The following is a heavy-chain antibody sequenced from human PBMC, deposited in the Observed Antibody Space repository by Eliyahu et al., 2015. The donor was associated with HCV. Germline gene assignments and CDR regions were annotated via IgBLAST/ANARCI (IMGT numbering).Heavy chain of an antibody. J-gene: IGHJ5*02. CDR1: GGSFSGYY. D-gene: IGHD1-20*01. CDR3: ARRPNGYNWNARNHMYNWFDP. Sequence: QVQLQQWGAGLLKPSETLSLTCAVYGGSFSGYYWSWIRQPPGKGLEWIGEINHSGSTNYNPSLKSRVTISVDTSKNQFSLKLSSVTAADTAVYYCARRPNGYNWNARNHMYNWFDPWGQGTLVTVSS. V-gene: IGHV4-34*01. CDR2: INHSGST.